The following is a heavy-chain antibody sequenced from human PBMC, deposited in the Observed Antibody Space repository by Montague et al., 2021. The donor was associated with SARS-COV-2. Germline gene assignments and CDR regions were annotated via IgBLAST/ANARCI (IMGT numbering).Heavy chain of an antibody. CDR1: GASISSRSYY. D-gene: IGHD3-3*01. V-gene: IGHV4-39*01. CDR3: ATLPSSITMFGVVQGYYFDD. Sequence: SETLSLTCTVSGASISSRSYYWGWICQPPGKGLEWIGFKYYSGSTYYNPTLKSRVTISVDTSKNQFSLKLSSVTAADTAVYYCATLPSSITMFGVVQGYYFDDWGQGTLVTVSS. CDR2: KYYSGST. J-gene: IGHJ4*02.